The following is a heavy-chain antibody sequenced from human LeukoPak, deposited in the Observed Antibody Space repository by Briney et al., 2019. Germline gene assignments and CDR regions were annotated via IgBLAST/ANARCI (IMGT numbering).Heavy chain of an antibody. V-gene: IGHV3-21*01. D-gene: IGHD2-8*01. CDR3: ARASFPPWGTNGVSDWFDP. Sequence: GGSLRLSCAASGFTFSSYSMNWVRQAPGKGLEWVSSISSSSSYIYYADSVKGRFTISRDNAKNSLYLQMNSLRAEDTAVYHCARASFPPWGTNGVSDWFDPWGQGTLVTVSS. CDR2: ISSSSSYI. CDR1: GFTFSSYS. J-gene: IGHJ5*02.